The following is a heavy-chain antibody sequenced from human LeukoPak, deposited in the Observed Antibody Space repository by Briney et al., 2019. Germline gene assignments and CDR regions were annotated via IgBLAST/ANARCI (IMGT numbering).Heavy chain of an antibody. CDR1: GFSFNTHA. J-gene: IGHJ4*02. D-gene: IGHD6-19*01. CDR3: ANSRDTGYSSGWSNFDY. V-gene: IGHV3-23*01. CDR2: ISGSGGST. Sequence: GGSLRLSCATSGFSFNTHAMTWVRQAPGKGLEWVSAISGSGGSTYYADSVKGRFTISRDNSKNTLYLQMNSLRAEDTAVYYCANSRDTGYSSGWSNFDYWGQGTLVTVSS.